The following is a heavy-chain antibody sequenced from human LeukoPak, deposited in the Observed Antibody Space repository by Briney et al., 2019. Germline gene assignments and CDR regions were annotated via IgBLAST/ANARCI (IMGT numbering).Heavy chain of an antibody. J-gene: IGHJ4*02. CDR3: ARSTYYYDTSGYWFFDS. Sequence: SETLSLTCTVSGGSISSYYWSWIRQPPGKGLEWIGYIYYSGSTNYNPSLKSRVTISVDTSKNQFSLKLSSVTAADTAVYYCARSTYYYDTSGYWFFDSWGQGTLVTVSS. CDR2: IYYSGST. D-gene: IGHD3-22*01. CDR1: GGSISSYY. V-gene: IGHV4-59*01.